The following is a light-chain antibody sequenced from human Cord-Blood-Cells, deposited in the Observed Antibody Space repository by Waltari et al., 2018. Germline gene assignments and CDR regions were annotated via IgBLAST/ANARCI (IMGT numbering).Light chain of an antibody. J-gene: IGLJ1*01. Sequence: SSELTQDPAVSVALGQTVRITCQGDSLRSYYVSWYQQKPGQAPVLVIYGKNNRPSGIPDRFSGSSSGNTASVTITGAQAEDEADYYCNSRDSSGNVFGTGTKVTVL. CDR2: GKN. CDR3: NSRDSSGNV. CDR1: SLRSYY. V-gene: IGLV3-19*01.